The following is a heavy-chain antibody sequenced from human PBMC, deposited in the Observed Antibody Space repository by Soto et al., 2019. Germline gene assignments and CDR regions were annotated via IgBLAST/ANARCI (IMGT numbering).Heavy chain of an antibody. CDR2: INPSGGST. CDR3: ARDYYGSGSYNYGMDV. CDR1: GYTLTSYY. Sequence: ASVKVSCKASGYTLTSYYMHWVRQAPGQGLEWMGIINPSGGSTSDAQKFQGRVTMTGYTSTGTFYMELSSLRSEDTAVYYCARDYYGSGSYNYGMDVWGQGTTFTVSS. J-gene: IGHJ6*02. D-gene: IGHD3-10*01. V-gene: IGHV1-46*01.